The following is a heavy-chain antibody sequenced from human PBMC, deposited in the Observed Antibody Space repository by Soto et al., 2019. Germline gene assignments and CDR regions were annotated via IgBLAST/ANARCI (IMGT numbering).Heavy chain of an antibody. J-gene: IGHJ5*02. D-gene: IGHD3-10*01. CDR3: ARAKGRRGFDP. V-gene: IGHV4-34*01. Sequence: SETLSLTCAVYGGSFSGYYWSWIRQPPGKGLEWIGEINHSGSTNYNPSLKSRDTISVDTSKNQFSLKLSSVTAADTAVYYCARAKGRRGFDPWGQGTLVTVSS. CDR1: GGSFSGYY. CDR2: INHSGST.